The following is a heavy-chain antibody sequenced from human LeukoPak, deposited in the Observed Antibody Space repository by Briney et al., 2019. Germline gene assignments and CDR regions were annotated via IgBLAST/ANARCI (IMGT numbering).Heavy chain of an antibody. D-gene: IGHD2-21*01. CDR2: TSSSDSGT. J-gene: IGHJ4*02. V-gene: IGHV3-23*01. CDR3: AKAPVTSCRGAYCYPFDS. Sequence: GGSLRLSCAASGFSLSSYAMSWVRQAPGRGLEWVSATSSSDSGTYYADSVRGRFTISRDNSKNTLYLHMKSLRAEDAAVYYCAKAPVTSCRGAYCYPFDSWGQGTVVTVSS. CDR1: GFSLSSYA.